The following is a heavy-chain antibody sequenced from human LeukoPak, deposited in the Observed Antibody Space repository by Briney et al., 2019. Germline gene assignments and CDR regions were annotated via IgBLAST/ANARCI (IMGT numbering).Heavy chain of an antibody. CDR1: GFTFSSYA. Sequence: PGGSLRLSCAASGFTFSSYAMHWVRQAPGKGLEYVSAISITGGSTYYANSVKGRFTISRDNSKNTLYLQMGSLRAEDMAVYYCASSTIEGNYYYMDVWGKGTTVTVSS. CDR3: ASSTIEGNYYYMDV. V-gene: IGHV3-64*01. J-gene: IGHJ6*03. D-gene: IGHD5/OR15-5a*01. CDR2: ISITGGST.